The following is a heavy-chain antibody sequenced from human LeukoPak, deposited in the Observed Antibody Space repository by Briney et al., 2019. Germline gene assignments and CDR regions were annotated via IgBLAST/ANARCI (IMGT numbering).Heavy chain of an antibody. CDR2: INSDGSST. J-gene: IGHJ6*03. V-gene: IGHV3-74*01. Sequence: PGGSLRLSCAASGFTFSSYGMSWVRQAPGKGLVWVSRINSDGSSTSYAGSVKGRFTISRDNAKNTLYLQMNSLRAEDTAVYYCARVRGSYYSDYYYMDVWGKGTTVTISS. CDR3: ARVRGSYYSDYYYMDV. CDR1: GFTFSSYG. D-gene: IGHD1-26*01.